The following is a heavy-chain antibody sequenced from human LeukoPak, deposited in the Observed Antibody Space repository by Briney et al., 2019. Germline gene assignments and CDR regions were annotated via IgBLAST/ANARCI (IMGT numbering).Heavy chain of an antibody. Sequence: WETLRLTCAASGCTFSRCWLTWVCMGPGDGLGLVSNVNVCGSDSSYFGSVKGRFTISRDNAKTSLYLQMNSLRVEDTAVYYCARDVGRGFDYWGQGTLVTVSS. CDR2: VNVCGSDS. CDR3: ARDVGRGFDY. CDR1: GCTFSRCW. D-gene: IGHD3-10*01. J-gene: IGHJ4*02. V-gene: IGHV3-7*01.